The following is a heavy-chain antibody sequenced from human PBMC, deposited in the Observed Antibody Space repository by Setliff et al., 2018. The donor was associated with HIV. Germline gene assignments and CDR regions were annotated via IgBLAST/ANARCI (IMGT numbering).Heavy chain of an antibody. V-gene: IGHV3-30*18. CDR3: AKTPRGSYRPFDY. Sequence: LRLSCAASGFTFSSSWMSWVRQAPGKGLEWVSVISYDGSRTYYADSVKGRFTISRDNSKNTLYLQMNSLRAEDTAVYYCAKTPRGSYRPFDYWGQGTLVTVSS. CDR1: GFTFSSSW. J-gene: IGHJ4*02. CDR2: ISYDGSRT. D-gene: IGHD1-26*01.